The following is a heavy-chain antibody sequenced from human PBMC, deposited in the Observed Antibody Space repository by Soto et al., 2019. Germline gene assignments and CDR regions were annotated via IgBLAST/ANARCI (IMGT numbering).Heavy chain of an antibody. CDR1: GFTFSSYS. Sequence: VGSLRLSCSASGFTFSSYSMSWVRQAPGKWLEWVSGFRSGGDDDTTYYADSVRGRFTISRDNSKNTLFLQMNSLRAEDTAIYYCAKKVNSGSGSQFFDYWGQGTLVTVS. CDR3: AKKVNSGSGSQFFDY. J-gene: IGHJ4*02. V-gene: IGHV3-23*01. D-gene: IGHD3-10*01. CDR2: FRSGGDDDTT.